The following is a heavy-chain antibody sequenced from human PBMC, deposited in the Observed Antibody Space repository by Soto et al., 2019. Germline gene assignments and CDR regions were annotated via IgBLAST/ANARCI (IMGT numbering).Heavy chain of an antibody. D-gene: IGHD3-16*02. CDR1: VGSIGSYY. Sequence: SETLSLTCTVSVGSIGSYYWSWIRQPPGKGLEWIGYIYYSGSTNYNPSLKSRVTISVDTSKNQFSLKLSSVTAADTAVYYCARFNYVWGSYHWGQGTLVTVSS. CDR2: IYYSGST. J-gene: IGHJ4*02. V-gene: IGHV4-59*01. CDR3: ARFNYVWGSYH.